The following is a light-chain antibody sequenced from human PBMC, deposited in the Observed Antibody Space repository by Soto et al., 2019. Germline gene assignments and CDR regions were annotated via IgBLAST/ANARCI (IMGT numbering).Light chain of an antibody. CDR2: DAS. CDR3: RQYNNWPPLT. Sequence: EIVMTQSPATLSVSPGERATLSCRASQSVSSNLAWYQQKPGHAPRLLIYDASTRATGIQARFSGSGSGTEFTLTISSLQSEDFAVYYCRQYNNWPPLTFGGGTKVEIK. V-gene: IGKV3-15*01. J-gene: IGKJ4*02. CDR1: QSVSSN.